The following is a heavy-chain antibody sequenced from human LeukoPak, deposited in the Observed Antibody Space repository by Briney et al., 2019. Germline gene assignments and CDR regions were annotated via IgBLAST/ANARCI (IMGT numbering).Heavy chain of an antibody. J-gene: IGHJ4*02. CDR2: VYSGGNT. D-gene: IGHD3-16*01. CDR3: AREPPGGGFDY. CDR1: GFNVSSDY. Sequence: SGGSLRLSCTASGFNVSSDYMSWVRQAPGKGLEWVSVVYSGGNTYYADSVKGRFTISRDNSKNTLYLQMNSLRAEDTAVYYCAREPPGGGFDYWGQGTLVTVSS. V-gene: IGHV3-66*01.